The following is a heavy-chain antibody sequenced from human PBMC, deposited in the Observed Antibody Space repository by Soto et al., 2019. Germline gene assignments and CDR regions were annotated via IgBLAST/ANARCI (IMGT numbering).Heavy chain of an antibody. CDR1: GGSFSGYY. J-gene: IGHJ4*02. Sequence: QVQLQQWGAGLLKPSETLSLTCAVYGGSFSGYYWSWIRQPPGKGLEWIGEINQSGSTNYNPSLKSRVTISVDTSTSPFSLTLSSVPAADTAVHYCARTYSSSWSPFEYWGQGTLVTVSS. D-gene: IGHD6-13*01. CDR2: INQSGST. CDR3: ARTYSSSWSPFEY. V-gene: IGHV4-34*01.